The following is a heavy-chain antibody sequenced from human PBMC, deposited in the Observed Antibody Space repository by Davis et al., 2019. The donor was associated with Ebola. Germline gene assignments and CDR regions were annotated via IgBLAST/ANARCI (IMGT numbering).Heavy chain of an antibody. CDR2: IIPILGIA. CDR3: ARGKQWLVLDY. Sequence: AASVKVSCKASGGTFSSYAISWVRQAPGQGLEWMGRIIPILGIANYAQKFQGRVTITADKSTSTAYMELSSLRSEDTAVYYCARGKQWLVLDYWGQGTLVTVSS. CDR1: GGTFSSYA. V-gene: IGHV1-69*04. J-gene: IGHJ4*02. D-gene: IGHD6-19*01.